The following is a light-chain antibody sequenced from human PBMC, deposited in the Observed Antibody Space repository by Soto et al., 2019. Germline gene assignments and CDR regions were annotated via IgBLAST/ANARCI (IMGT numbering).Light chain of an antibody. CDR1: QCVSSY. Sequence: EIVLTQSPATLPLSPGERATLSCRASQCVSSYLAWYQQKPGQAPRLLTYDASNRATGIPARFSGSGSGTDFTLTISSLGPEDFAVYYCQQRTNWSPITFGQGTRLEIK. V-gene: IGKV3-11*01. J-gene: IGKJ5*01. CDR3: QQRTNWSPIT. CDR2: DAS.